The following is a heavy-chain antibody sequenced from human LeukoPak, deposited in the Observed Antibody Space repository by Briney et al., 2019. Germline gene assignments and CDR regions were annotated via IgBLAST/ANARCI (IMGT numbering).Heavy chain of an antibody. Sequence: PGGSLRLSCGACGFIFSNCAMTWVRQAPGRGLEWVSSISGDAGSIYYIDSVRGRFTISRDNSKNTLFLQMNSLRAEDTGMYYCAKYGAPGWSGYCDYWGQGTLVTVSS. J-gene: IGHJ4*02. CDR3: AKYGAPGWSGYCDY. D-gene: IGHD4/OR15-4a*01. V-gene: IGHV3-23*01. CDR1: GFIFSNCA. CDR2: ISGDAGSI.